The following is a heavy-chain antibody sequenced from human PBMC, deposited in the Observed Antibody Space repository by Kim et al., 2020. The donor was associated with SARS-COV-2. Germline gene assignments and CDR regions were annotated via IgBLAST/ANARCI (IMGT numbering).Heavy chain of an antibody. CDR2: IYYSGSA. D-gene: IGHD5-12*01. J-gene: IGHJ4*02. V-gene: IGHV4-31*03. Sequence: SETLSLTCTVSGGSISSGSYYWSWIRQHPGECLEWIGYIYYSGSAYYNPSLKSRVSISIDNSENQFSLRLSSVTAADTAVYYCARIRNTASDYHFDSWGQGTLVTVSS. CDR3: ARIRNTASDYHFDS. CDR1: GGSISSGSYY.